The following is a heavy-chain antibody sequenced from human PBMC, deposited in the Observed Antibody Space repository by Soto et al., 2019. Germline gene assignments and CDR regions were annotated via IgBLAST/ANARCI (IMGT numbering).Heavy chain of an antibody. CDR1: GYTFTGYY. V-gene: IGHV1-2*04. CDR2: INPNSGGT. Sequence: ASVKVSCKASGYTFTGYYMHWVRQAPGQGFEWMGWINPNSGGTNYAQKFQGWVTMTRDTSISTAYMELSRLRSDDTAVYYCARDGGSNYGRDGGAFDIWGQGTMVTV. D-gene: IGHD4-17*01. CDR3: ARDGGSNYGRDGGAFDI. J-gene: IGHJ3*02.